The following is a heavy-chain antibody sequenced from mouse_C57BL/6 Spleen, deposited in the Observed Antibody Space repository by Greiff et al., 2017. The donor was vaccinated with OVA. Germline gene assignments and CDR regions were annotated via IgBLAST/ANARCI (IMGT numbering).Heavy chain of an antibody. CDR2: IHPNSGST. Sequence: VQLQQSGAELVKPGASVKLSCKASGYTFTSYWMHWVKQRPGQGLEWIGMIHPNSGSTNYNEKFKSKATLTVDKSSSTAYMQLSSLTSEDSAVYYCARNYGSSRFDYWGQGTTLTVSS. CDR3: ARNYGSSRFDY. V-gene: IGHV1-64*01. D-gene: IGHD1-1*01. CDR1: GYTFTSYW. J-gene: IGHJ2*01.